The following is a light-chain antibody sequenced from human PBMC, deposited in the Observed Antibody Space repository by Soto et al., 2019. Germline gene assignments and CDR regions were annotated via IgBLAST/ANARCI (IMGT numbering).Light chain of an antibody. Sequence: EIVLTQSPDTLSVSPGESATLSCRASQSISRTLAWYQQKSGQPPRLLIYGASSRATGIPNRFSGSGSGTDFTLTISRLEPEDFAVYYCQQYGSSPLTFGQGTKVDIK. CDR3: QQYGSSPLT. J-gene: IGKJ1*01. CDR2: GAS. CDR1: QSISRT. V-gene: IGKV3-20*01.